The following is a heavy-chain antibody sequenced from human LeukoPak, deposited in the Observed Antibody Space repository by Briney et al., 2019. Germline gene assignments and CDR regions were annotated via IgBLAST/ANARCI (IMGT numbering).Heavy chain of an antibody. Sequence: SETLSLTCTVSGGSISSSSYYWGWIRQPPGKGLEWIGSIYYSGSTYYNPSLKSRVTISVDTSKNQFSLKLSSVTAADTAVYYCARCYMIDYFDYWGQGTLVTVSS. CDR3: ARCYMIDYFDY. CDR1: GGSISSSSYY. CDR2: IYYSGST. J-gene: IGHJ4*02. V-gene: IGHV4-39*07. D-gene: IGHD2-15*01.